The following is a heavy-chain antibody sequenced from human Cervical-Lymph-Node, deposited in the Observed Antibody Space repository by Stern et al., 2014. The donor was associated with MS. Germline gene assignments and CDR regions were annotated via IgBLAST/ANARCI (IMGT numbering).Heavy chain of an antibody. D-gene: IGHD3-10*01. CDR1: RGSFTRYA. CDR3: ARERSIHYPAFAP. CDR2: SVPMFAKA. J-gene: IGHJ5*02. Sequence: QVQRVHSGDEVKKPGSPVRVYCKSFRGSFTRYAFNSLRQATWQGLEWIGDSVPMFAKANYAQKFQGRVTVTADEATNTVYMELSFLTSEDTAVYYCARERSIHYPAFAPWGQGTLVTVSS. V-gene: IGHV1-69*01.